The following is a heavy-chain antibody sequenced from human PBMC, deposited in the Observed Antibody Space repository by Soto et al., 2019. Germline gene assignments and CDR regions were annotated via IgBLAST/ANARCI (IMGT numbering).Heavy chain of an antibody. V-gene: IGHV3-74*01. Sequence: EVQLVESGGGLVQPGGSLRLSCAASGFTFSNYWVYWVRQAPGKGLVWVSRINRDGSVSSYADSVKGRLTISRDNVKNTLYLQMNSLRAEDTAVYYCARGDCVGGPCYSLAGSFYYYMDVWGKGTTVTVS. D-gene: IGHD2-15*01. J-gene: IGHJ6*03. CDR2: INRDGSVS. CDR1: GFTFSNYW. CDR3: ARGDCVGGPCYSLAGSFYYYMDV.